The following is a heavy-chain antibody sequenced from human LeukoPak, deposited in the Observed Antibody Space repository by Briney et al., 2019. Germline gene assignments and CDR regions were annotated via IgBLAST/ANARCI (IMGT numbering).Heavy chain of an antibody. CDR1: GFNFDDFG. J-gene: IGHJ4*02. V-gene: IGHV3-20*04. D-gene: IGHD4-17*01. CDR3: AREGYGSDWDY. CDR2: INWDGGST. Sequence: PGGSLRLSCAASGFNFDDFGMSWVRHAPGKGLQWVSIINWDGGSTGYADSVKGRFTISRDNAKNSLYLQMNSLRVEDTAFYYCAREGYGSDWDYWGQGTLVTVSS.